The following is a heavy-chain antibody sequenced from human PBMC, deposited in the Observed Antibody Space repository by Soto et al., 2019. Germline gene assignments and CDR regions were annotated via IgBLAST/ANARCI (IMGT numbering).Heavy chain of an antibody. D-gene: IGHD6-6*01. V-gene: IGHV3-23*01. J-gene: IGHJ4*02. CDR2: ISGSGGST. CDR3: AXXAIAAPNXXXXXX. Sequence: PGGSLRLSCAASGFTFSSYAMSWVRQAPGKGLEWVSAISGSGGSTYYADSVKGRFTISRDNSKNTLYLQMNSLRAEDTAVYYCAXXAIAAPNXXXXXXXXXGTLVTVSS. CDR1: GFTFSSYA.